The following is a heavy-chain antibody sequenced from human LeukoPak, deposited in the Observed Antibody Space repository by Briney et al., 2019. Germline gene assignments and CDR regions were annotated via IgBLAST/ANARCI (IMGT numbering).Heavy chain of an antibody. CDR1: GGSISSSRYY. D-gene: IGHD6-13*01. J-gene: IGHJ4*02. V-gene: IGHV4-39*07. Sequence: PSETLSLTCNVSGGSISSSRYYWGWIRQPPGKGLQWVASIYYSGSTYYNPSLKSRVTISVGTSKNQFSLKVRSVTAADTAVYYCARVTGYRIEDYFDYWGQGTLVTVSS. CDR2: IYYSGST. CDR3: ARVTGYRIEDYFDY.